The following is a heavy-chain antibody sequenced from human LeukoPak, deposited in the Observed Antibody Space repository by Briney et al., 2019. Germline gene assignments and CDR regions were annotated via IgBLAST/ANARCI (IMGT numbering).Heavy chain of an antibody. CDR2: IYYSGST. V-gene: IGHV4-59*01. CDR1: GGSISSYY. J-gene: IGHJ4*02. CDR3: ARGSSYSSTWPFDY. D-gene: IGHD6-13*01. Sequence: SETLSLTCTVSGGSISSYYWTWIRQPPGKGLEWIGYIYYSGSTSYNPSLKSRVTISVDTSKKQFSLKLSSVTAADTAVYYCARGSSYSSTWPFDYWGQGTLVTVSS.